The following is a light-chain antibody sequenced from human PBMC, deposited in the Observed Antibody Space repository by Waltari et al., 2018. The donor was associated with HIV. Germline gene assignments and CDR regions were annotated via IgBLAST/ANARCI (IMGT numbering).Light chain of an antibody. CDR1: SSDVGGYKY. J-gene: IGLJ2*01. CDR2: DVN. V-gene: IGLV2-11*01. Sequence: QSALTQPRPVSGSPGQSVTMSCSGTSSDVGGYKYVSWYQQHPGKAPKLLIYDVNKRPSGVSDRFSGSKSGNTASLTISGLQVDDEADYYCCSYAGSYTYVVLGGGTKLTVL. CDR3: CSYAGSYTYVV.